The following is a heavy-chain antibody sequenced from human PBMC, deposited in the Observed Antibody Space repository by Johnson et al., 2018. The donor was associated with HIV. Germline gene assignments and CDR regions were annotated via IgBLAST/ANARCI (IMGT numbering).Heavy chain of an antibody. Sequence: QVQLVESGGGVVQPGRSLRLSCAASGFTFSSYGMHWVRQAPGKGLEWVAVISYDGSNKYYADSVKGRFTISRDNPKNTLFLQMNSLRAEDTAVYYCAKSIVVVLAGNNDDAFDIWGQGTMVTVSS. D-gene: IGHD2-21*01. CDR1: GFTFSSYG. V-gene: IGHV3-30*18. CDR2: ISYDGSNK. CDR3: AKSIVVVLAGNNDDAFDI. J-gene: IGHJ3*02.